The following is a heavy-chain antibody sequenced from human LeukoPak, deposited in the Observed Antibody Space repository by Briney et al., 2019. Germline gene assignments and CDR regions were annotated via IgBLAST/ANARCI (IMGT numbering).Heavy chain of an antibody. Sequence: GGSLRLSCAASGFTFSAYTMNWVRQAPWKGLEWVSSISSSTSYIYYADSVKGRFTISRDNAKDSLYLQVNSLRAEDTAVYYCAREPRGYYTDVWGKGTTVTVSS. J-gene: IGHJ6*03. CDR1: GFTFSAYT. CDR3: AREPRGYYTDV. D-gene: IGHD3-10*01. CDR2: ISSSTSYI. V-gene: IGHV3-21*01.